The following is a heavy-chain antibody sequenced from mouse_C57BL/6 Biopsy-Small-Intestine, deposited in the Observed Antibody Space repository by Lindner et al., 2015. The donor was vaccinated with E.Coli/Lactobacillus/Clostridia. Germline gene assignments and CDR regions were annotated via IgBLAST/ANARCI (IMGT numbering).Heavy chain of an antibody. J-gene: IGHJ2*01. Sequence: QLQESGAELARPGASVRLSCKASDYTFTSYGISWVKQRTGQGLEWIGEIFPRSDNPFYNEKFRGKATLTADASSSTAFMELRSLTSEDSAVYFCASGTDYWGQGTTLTVSS. CDR1: DYTFTSYG. V-gene: IGHV1-81*01. CDR3: ASGTDY. CDR2: IFPRSDNP. D-gene: IGHD4-1*01.